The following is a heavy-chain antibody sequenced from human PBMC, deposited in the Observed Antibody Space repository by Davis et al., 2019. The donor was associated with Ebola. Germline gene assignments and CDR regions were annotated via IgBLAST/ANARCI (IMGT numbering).Heavy chain of an antibody. CDR2: ISGGSAYI. CDR3: ARDSRRLGELLPHYY. J-gene: IGHJ4*02. CDR1: GFTFSSFS. V-gene: IGHV3-21*01. Sequence: PGGSLRLSCAASGFTFSSFSMNWVRQAPGKGLEWVSSISGGSAYIHYAGSLKGRFTISRDNAKNSLYLQMNSLRAEDTAVYYCARDSRRLGELLPHYYWGQGTLVTVSS. D-gene: IGHD3-16*01.